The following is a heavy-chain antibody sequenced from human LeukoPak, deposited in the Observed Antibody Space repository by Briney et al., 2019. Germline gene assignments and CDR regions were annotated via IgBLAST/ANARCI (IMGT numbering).Heavy chain of an antibody. CDR3: ARDHHYYGSGSEYDY. CDR2: ISSSSSYI. V-gene: IGHV3-21*01. Sequence: GGSLRLSCAASGFTFSSYWMNWVRQAPGKGLEWVSSISSSSSYIYYADSVKGRFTISRDNAKNSLYLQMNSLRAEDTAVYYCARDHHYYGSGSEYDYWGQGTLVTVSS. CDR1: GFTFSSYW. D-gene: IGHD3-10*01. J-gene: IGHJ4*02.